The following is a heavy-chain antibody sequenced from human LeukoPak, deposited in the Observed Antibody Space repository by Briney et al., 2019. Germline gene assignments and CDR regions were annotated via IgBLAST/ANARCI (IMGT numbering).Heavy chain of an antibody. D-gene: IGHD6-13*01. CDR1: GFTFDDYA. CDR2: INWNSGSI. Sequence: GGSLRLSCAASGFTFDDYAMHWVRQVPGKGLEWVSGINWNSGSIGYADSVKGRFTISRDNAKNSLYLQMNSLRAEDMALYYCGKDITASGSGGMDVWGQGTTVTVSS. CDR3: GKDITASGSGGMDV. J-gene: IGHJ6*02. V-gene: IGHV3-9*03.